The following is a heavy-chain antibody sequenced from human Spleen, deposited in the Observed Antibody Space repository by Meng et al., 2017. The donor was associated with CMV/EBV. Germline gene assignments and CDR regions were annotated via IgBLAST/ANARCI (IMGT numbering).Heavy chain of an antibody. CDR2: IKQDGSEK. Sequence: GGSLRLSCAASGFTFSNYDMNWVRQAPGKGLEWVANIKQDGSEKYYVDSVKGRFTISRDNAKNSLYLQMNSLRAGDTAVYYCARLTGSYWGVDYWGQGTLVTVSS. CDR1: GFTFSNYD. V-gene: IGHV3-7*01. D-gene: IGHD1-26*01. CDR3: ARLTGSYWGVDY. J-gene: IGHJ4*02.